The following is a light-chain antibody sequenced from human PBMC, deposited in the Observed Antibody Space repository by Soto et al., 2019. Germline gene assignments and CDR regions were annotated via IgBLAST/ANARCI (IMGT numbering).Light chain of an antibody. J-gene: IGKJ4*01. CDR3: QQYGSSLT. CDR2: GAS. CDR1: QSVSSSY. V-gene: IGKV3-20*01. Sequence: EIVLTQSPGTLSLSPGERATLSCRASQSVSSSYLVWYQQKPGQAPRLLIYGASRATGIPDRFSGSGSGTDFTLTISRLEPEAFAVYYCQQYGSSLTLGGGTKVELK.